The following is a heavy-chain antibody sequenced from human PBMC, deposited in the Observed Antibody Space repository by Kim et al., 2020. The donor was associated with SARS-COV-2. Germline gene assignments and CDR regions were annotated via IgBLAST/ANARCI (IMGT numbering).Heavy chain of an antibody. J-gene: IGHJ4*02. CDR2: ISGSGGST. CDR3: AKKYYYGSGRKPGLYYFDY. CDR1: GFTFSSYA. D-gene: IGHD3-10*01. Sequence: GGSLRLSCAASGFTFSSYAMSWVRQAPGKGLEWVSAISGSGGSTYYADSVKGRFTISRDNSKNTLYLQMNSLRAEDTAVYYCAKKYYYGSGRKPGLYYFDYWGQGTLVTVSS. V-gene: IGHV3-23*01.